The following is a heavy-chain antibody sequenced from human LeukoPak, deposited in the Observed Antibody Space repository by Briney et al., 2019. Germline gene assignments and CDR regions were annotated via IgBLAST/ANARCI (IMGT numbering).Heavy chain of an antibody. D-gene: IGHD6-19*01. CDR1: GGSISGRY. Sequence: SETLSLTCAVSGGSISGRYWSWIRQPPGKGLEWIANWRYDGSPNYTPSLESRATISLDTSKNRFSLRLTSVTAADTAVYYCVVTQKWLAFDYWGQGILVTVSS. V-gene: IGHV4-59*08. CDR3: VVTQKWLAFDY. J-gene: IGHJ4*02. CDR2: WRYDGSP.